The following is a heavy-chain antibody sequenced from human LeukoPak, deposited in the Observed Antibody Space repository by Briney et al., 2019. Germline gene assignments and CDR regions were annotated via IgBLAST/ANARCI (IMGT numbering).Heavy chain of an antibody. CDR1: GGTFSSYA. V-gene: IGHV1-69*05. D-gene: IGHD3-10*01. Sequence: GASVKVSCKASGGTFSSYAISWVRQAPGQGLEWMGGIIPIFGTANYAQKFQGRVTVTRDTSISTAYMDLSRLRSDDTAVYYCARGYGSGPNYYYVMDVWGQGTTVTVSS. CDR2: IIPIFGTA. J-gene: IGHJ6*02. CDR3: ARGYGSGPNYYYVMDV.